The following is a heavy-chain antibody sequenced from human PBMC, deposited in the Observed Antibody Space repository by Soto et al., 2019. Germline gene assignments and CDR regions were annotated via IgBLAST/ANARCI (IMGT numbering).Heavy chain of an antibody. CDR2: ISGSGGRS. D-gene: IGHD3-16*01. CDR1: GVTFSNYA. CDR3: AKAYFVWSSEQPYYFDY. Sequence: GGSLRLSYAAAGVTFSNYAMTWVRQGPGKGLEWVSGISGSGGRSYYADSVKGRFTISRDNSKSTLYLQMNSLRAEDTAVYYCAKAYFVWSSEQPYYFDYWGQGTLVTVSS. V-gene: IGHV3-23*01. J-gene: IGHJ4*02.